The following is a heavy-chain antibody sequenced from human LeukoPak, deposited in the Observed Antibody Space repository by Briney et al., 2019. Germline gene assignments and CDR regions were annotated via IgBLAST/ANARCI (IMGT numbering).Heavy chain of an antibody. CDR1: GYSFTTYW. J-gene: IGHJ1*01. CDR2: IYPGDSDT. Sequence: GESLKISSKGFGYSFTTYWIAWVRQMPGKGLEWMGIIYPGDSDTRYSPSFQGQVTISADKSISTAYLQWTSLKASDTAMYYCARRGQQLEYFETWGQGTLVTVSS. V-gene: IGHV5-51*01. CDR3: ARRGQQLEYFET. D-gene: IGHD6-13*01.